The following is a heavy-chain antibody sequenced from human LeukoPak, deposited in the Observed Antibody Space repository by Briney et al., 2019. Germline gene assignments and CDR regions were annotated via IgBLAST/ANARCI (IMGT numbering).Heavy chain of an antibody. Sequence: SETLSLTCTVSGGSISSSSYYWGWIRQPPGKGLEWIGSIYYSGSTYYNPSLKSRVTISVDTSKNQFSLKLSSATAADTAVYYCARRSDNDDSSVGYFDYWGQGTLVTFSS. D-gene: IGHD3-22*01. V-gene: IGHV4-39*01. CDR3: ARRSDNDDSSVGYFDY. J-gene: IGHJ4*02. CDR2: IYYSGST. CDR1: GGSISSSSYY.